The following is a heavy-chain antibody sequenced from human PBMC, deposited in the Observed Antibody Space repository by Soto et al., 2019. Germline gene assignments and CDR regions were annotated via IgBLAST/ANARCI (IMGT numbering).Heavy chain of an antibody. CDR2: ITSTGDT. V-gene: IGHV3-23*01. CDR1: GFTLNYYA. CDR3: AKEIAASATLWLDP. D-gene: IGHD6-13*01. J-gene: IGHJ5*02. Sequence: GGSLRLSCAASGFTLNYYAINWVRQAPGKGLEWVSAITSTGDTYYVDSVKGRFTISRDSSKNTLYLQMNSLRAEDTAVYYCAKEIAASATLWLDPWGQGTLVTVSS.